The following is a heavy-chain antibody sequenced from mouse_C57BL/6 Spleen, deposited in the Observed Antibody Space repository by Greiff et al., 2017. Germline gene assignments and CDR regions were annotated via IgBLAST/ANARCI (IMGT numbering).Heavy chain of an antibody. Sequence: EVQLQQSGPELVKPGASVKISCKASGYTFTDYYMNWVKQSHGKSLEWIGDINPNNGGTSYNQKFKGKATLTVDKSSSTAYMELRSLTSEDSAVYYCARKRAVYGSPFGYWGQGTLVTVSA. J-gene: IGHJ3*01. V-gene: IGHV1-26*01. D-gene: IGHD1-1*01. CDR1: GYTFTDYY. CDR3: ARKRAVYGSPFGY. CDR2: INPNNGGT.